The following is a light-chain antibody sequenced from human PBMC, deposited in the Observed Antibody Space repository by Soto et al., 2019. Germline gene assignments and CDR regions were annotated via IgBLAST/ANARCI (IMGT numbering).Light chain of an antibody. CDR2: EVS. CDR3: SSYTSSNTLEV. J-gene: IGLJ1*01. CDR1: SVGASNY. V-gene: IGLV2-14*01. Sequence: QSALIQPASVSGSPGQSMTISCTGTSVGASNYVSWYQPHPHRAPKLLIYEVSYRPSGVSNRFSGSKSGNTASLTISGLQAEDEADYYCSSYTSSNTLEVFGIGTKVTVL.